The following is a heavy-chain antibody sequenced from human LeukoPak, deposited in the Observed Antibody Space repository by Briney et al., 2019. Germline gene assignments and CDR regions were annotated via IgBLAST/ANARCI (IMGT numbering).Heavy chain of an antibody. Sequence: GGSLRLSCAASGFTFSNAWMSWVRQAPGKGLGWVGRMKSKTDGGTTDYAAPVKGRFTISRDDAKNTLYLQMNSLRAEDTAVYYCARDGETIFGVVAYGGLDYWGQGTLVTVSS. J-gene: IGHJ4*02. D-gene: IGHD3-3*01. CDR3: ARDGETIFGVVAYGGLDY. V-gene: IGHV3-15*01. CDR1: GFTFSNAW. CDR2: MKSKTDGGTT.